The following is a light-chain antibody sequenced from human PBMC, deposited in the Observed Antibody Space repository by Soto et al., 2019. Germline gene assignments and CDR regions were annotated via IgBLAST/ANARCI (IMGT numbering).Light chain of an antibody. CDR3: QQYNNWPRT. Sequence: EIVLTQSAGTLSLSAGERSTVSCRASQSVNNNFLAWYQLRPGQAPRLLISGASSRATGIPARFSGSGSGTEFTLTINSLQSEDFAVYYCQQYNNWPRTFGQGTKVDIK. CDR2: GAS. V-gene: IGKV3D-15*01. CDR1: QSVNNN. J-gene: IGKJ1*01.